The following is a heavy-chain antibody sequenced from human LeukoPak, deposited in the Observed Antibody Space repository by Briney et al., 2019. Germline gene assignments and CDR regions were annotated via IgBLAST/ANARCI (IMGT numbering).Heavy chain of an antibody. J-gene: IGHJ2*01. V-gene: IGHV3-53*01. D-gene: IGHD3-10*01. Sequence: PGGSLRLSCAASGFTVSTNYMNWDRQTPGKGLEWVSIIYSGGSTYYADSVKGRFIVSRDSSKNTLYLQMNSLRAEDTAVYYCARVGDHYHWYFDLWGRGTLVTVSS. CDR2: IYSGGST. CDR3: ARVGDHYHWYFDL. CDR1: GFTVSTNY.